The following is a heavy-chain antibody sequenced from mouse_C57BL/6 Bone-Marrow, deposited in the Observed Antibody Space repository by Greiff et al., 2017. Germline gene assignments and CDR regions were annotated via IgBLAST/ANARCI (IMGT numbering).Heavy chain of an antibody. CDR1: GFTFSDAW. Sequence: EVKLVESGGGLVQPGGSMKLSCAASGFTFSDAWMDWVRQSPEKGLAWVAEIRNKANNHATYYAESVKGRFTISRDDSKSSVYLQMNSLRAEDTGIYYCTRNYGSSYGYFDVWGTGTTVTVSS. J-gene: IGHJ1*03. CDR2: IRNKANNHAT. CDR3: TRNYGSSYGYFDV. D-gene: IGHD1-1*01. V-gene: IGHV6-6*01.